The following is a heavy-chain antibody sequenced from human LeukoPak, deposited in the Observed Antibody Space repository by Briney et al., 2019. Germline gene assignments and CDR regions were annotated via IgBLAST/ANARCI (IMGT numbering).Heavy chain of an antibody. Sequence: ASVKVSCKASGYTFTGYYMHWVRQAPGQGLEWMGWINPNSGGTNYAQKFQGRVAMTRDTSISTAYMELSRLRSDDTAVYYCAREGIVGTGGAFDIWGQGTMVTVSS. V-gene: IGHV1-2*02. CDR3: AREGIVGTGGAFDI. J-gene: IGHJ3*02. CDR2: INPNSGGT. CDR1: GYTFTGYY. D-gene: IGHD1-26*01.